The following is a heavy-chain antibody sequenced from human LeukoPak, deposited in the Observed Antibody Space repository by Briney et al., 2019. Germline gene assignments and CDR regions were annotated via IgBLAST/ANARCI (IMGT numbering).Heavy chain of an antibody. CDR2: ISSSGSTI. V-gene: IGHV3-48*03. D-gene: IGHD3-16*01. CDR3: ATITNFDY. Sequence: PGGSLRLSCAVSGFTFSSYEMNWVRKAPGKGLEWVSYISSSGSTIYYAHSVKGRFTISRDNAKNSLYLQMNSLRAEDTAVYYCATITNFDYWGQGTLVTVSS. CDR1: GFTFSSYE. J-gene: IGHJ4*02.